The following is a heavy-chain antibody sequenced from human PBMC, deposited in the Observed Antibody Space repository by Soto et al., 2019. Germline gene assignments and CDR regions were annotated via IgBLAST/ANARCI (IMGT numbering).Heavy chain of an antibody. V-gene: IGHV1-8*01. CDR2: MNPNSGNT. CDR3: ARRNGFSSYYYYGMDV. Sequence: ASVKVSCKASGYTFTSYDINWVRQATGQGLEWMGWMNPNSGNTGYAQKFQGRVTMTRNTSISTAYMELSSLRSEDTAVYYCARRNGFSSYYYYGMDVWGQGTTVTV. D-gene: IGHD3-3*01. J-gene: IGHJ6*02. CDR1: GYTFTSYD.